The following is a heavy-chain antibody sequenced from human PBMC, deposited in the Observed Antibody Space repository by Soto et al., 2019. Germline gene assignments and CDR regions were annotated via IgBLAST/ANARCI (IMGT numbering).Heavy chain of an antibody. D-gene: IGHD5-18*01. Sequence: TSETLSLTCAVSGGSISSGGYSWSWIRQPPGKGLEWIGYIYHSGSTYYNPSLKSRVTMTTDTSTTTAYMELRSLTSDDMAIYYCARAVDTDIVPYYFDFWGQGTLVTVSS. CDR3: ARAVDTDIVPYYFDF. CDR2: IYHSGST. V-gene: IGHV4-30-2*01. J-gene: IGHJ4*02. CDR1: GGSISSGGYS.